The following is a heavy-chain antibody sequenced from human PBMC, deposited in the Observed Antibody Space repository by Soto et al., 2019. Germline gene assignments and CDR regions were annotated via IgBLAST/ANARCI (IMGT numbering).Heavy chain of an antibody. Sequence: QVQLQESGPGLVKPSVTLSLTCAVSGSSISNNNWWSWVRQPPGKGLEWIGAIYHTVSTNYNRSLKRRVTIPLDKSKNHDSLKRSSVTAEYTDVYYCERALPCGDLDYWSKGPLVTVSS. V-gene: IGHV4-4*02. CDR3: ERALPCGDLDY. CDR2: IYHTVST. J-gene: IGHJ4*02. D-gene: IGHD4-17*01. CDR1: GSSISNNNW.